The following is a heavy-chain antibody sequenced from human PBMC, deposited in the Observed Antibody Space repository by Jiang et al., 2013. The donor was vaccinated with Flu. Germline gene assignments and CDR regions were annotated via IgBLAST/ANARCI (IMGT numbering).Heavy chain of an antibody. CDR1: GASFNSDSYY. CDR2: IYHTGSS. V-gene: IGHV4-39*07. D-gene: IGHD1-26*01. CDR3: ARAQKYSGFELPYFDY. J-gene: IGHJ4*02. Sequence: LVKPSETLSLTCTVSGASFNSDSYYWGWIRQPPGKALEWIGGIYHTGSSYSRPSLKSRVTIFVDTSKNQFSLKVTSVTAADTAVYYCARAQKYSGFELPYFDYWGQGRLVTVSS.